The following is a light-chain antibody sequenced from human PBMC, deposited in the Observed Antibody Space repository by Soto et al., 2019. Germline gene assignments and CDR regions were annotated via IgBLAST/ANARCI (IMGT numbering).Light chain of an antibody. V-gene: IGLV2-23*01. CDR3: TSFARGSTLV. J-gene: IGLJ3*02. CDR2: ATS. Sequence: QSALTQPAAVSGSPGQSITISCTGTSSDVGSYNLVSWYQQYPGKAPKLMIYATSKRPSGVSNRFSASKSGDTASLTISGLQAEDEADYYCTSFARGSTLVFGGGTQLTVL. CDR1: SSDVGSYNL.